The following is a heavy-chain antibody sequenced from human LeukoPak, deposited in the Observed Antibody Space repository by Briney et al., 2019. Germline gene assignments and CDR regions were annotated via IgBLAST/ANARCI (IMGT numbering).Heavy chain of an antibody. CDR3: AISARRERVQLWSVPDDY. CDR2: INHSGST. CDR1: GGSFSGYY. J-gene: IGHJ4*02. D-gene: IGHD5-18*01. Sequence: SETLSLTCAVYGGSFSGYYWSWIRQPPGRGLEWIGEINHSGSTNYNPCIKSRVTISVDTSKNQFSLKLSSVTAADTAVYYCAISARRERVQLWSVPDDYWGQGTLVTVSS. V-gene: IGHV4-34*01.